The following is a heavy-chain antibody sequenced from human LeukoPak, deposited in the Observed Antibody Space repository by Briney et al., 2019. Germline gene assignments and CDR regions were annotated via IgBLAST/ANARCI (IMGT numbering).Heavy chain of an antibody. D-gene: IGHD3-16*02. CDR2: INSDGSTT. J-gene: IGHJ3*02. V-gene: IGHV3-74*01. Sequence: GGSLRLSCAASGFTFSNYWMHWVRQAPGKGLVWVSRINSDGSTTTYADSVKGRFTISRDNPKNTLYLQMNSLRAEDTAVYYCARGRLGELSSNPDAFDISGQGTMVTVSS. CDR3: ARGRLGELSSNPDAFDI. CDR1: GFTFSNYW.